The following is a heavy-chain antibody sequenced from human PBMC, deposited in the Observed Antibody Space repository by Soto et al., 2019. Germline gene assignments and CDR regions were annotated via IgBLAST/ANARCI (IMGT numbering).Heavy chain of an antibody. J-gene: IGHJ4*02. CDR3: ARDLDYYGSGSYYFDY. CDR1: GGSISSYY. Sequence: SETLSLTCTVSGGSISSYYWSWIRQPAGKGLEWIGRIYTSGSTNYNPSLKSRVTMSVDTSKNQFSLKLSSVTAADTAVYYCARDLDYYGSGSYYFDYWGQGTLVTVSS. CDR2: IYTSGST. V-gene: IGHV4-4*07. D-gene: IGHD3-10*01.